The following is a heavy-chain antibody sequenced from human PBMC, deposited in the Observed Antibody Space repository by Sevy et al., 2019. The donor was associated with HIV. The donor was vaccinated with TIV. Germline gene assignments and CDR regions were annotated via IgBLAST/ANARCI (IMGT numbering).Heavy chain of an antibody. Sequence: SETLSLTCTVSDGSISSYYWTWIRQPANKELEWIGRISSSGNIKYNPSLKSRVTMSVDTSKNHFSLKLSSVIAADTAVYYCARETFYDSSGYYYSWFDPWGQGTLVTVSS. D-gene: IGHD3-22*01. CDR2: ISSSGNI. CDR1: DGSISSYY. J-gene: IGHJ5*02. CDR3: ARETFYDSSGYYYSWFDP. V-gene: IGHV4-4*07.